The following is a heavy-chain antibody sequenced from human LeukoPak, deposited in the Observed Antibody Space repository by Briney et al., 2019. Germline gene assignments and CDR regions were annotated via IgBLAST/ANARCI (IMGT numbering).Heavy chain of an antibody. V-gene: IGHV3-21*01. CDR3: ARVKTVAGIDY. J-gene: IGHJ4*02. CDR2: IGSSSSYI. D-gene: IGHD6-19*01. Sequence: GGSLRLSCAASGFTFSSYSMNWVRQAPGKGLEWVSSIGSSSSYIYYADSVKGRFTISRDNAKNSLYLQMNSLRAEDTAVYYCARVKTVAGIDYWGQGTLVTVSS. CDR1: GFTFSSYS.